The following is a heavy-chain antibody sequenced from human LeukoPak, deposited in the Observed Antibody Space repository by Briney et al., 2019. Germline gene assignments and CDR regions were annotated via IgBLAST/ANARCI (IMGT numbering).Heavy chain of an antibody. J-gene: IGHJ4*02. CDR1: GGSISSSSYY. V-gene: IGHV4-39*01. D-gene: IGHD6-6*01. Sequence: SETLFLTCTVSGGSISSSSYYWGWIRQPPGKGLEWIGSIYYSGSTYYNPSLKSRVTISVDTSKNQFSLKLSSVTAADTAVYYCARRRYSSSSRFFDYWGQGTLVTVSS. CDR2: IYYSGST. CDR3: ARRRYSSSSRFFDY.